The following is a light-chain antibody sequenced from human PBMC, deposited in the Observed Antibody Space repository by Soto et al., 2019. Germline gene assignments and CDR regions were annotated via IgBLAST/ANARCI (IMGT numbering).Light chain of an antibody. CDR2: GAS. CDR3: QQYSTSFT. J-gene: IGKJ4*01. Sequence: EILMTQSPATLSVSPGERVIISCRASQIVGSTLAWYQQKPGQAPRLLIRGASTRATGVPARFSGSGSGTEFHLTISSLQSEEFAVYFCQQYSTSFTFGGGT. V-gene: IGKV3-15*01. CDR1: QIVGST.